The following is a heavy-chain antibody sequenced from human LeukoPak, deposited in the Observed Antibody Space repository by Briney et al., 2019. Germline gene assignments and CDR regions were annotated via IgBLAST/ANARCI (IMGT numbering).Heavy chain of an antibody. CDR3: ARKPVKQDWFDP. CDR2: IYYSGST. J-gene: IGHJ5*02. CDR1: GGSISSGDYY. Sequence: PSQTLSLTCTVSGGSISSGDYYWSWIRQPPGKGLEWIGYIYYSGSTYYNPSLKSRATISVDTSKNQFSLKLSSVTAADTAVYYCARKPVKQDWFDPWGQGTLVTVSS. D-gene: IGHD1-14*01. V-gene: IGHV4-30-4*08.